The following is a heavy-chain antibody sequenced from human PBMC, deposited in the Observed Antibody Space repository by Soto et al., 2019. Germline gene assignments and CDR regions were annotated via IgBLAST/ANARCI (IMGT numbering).Heavy chain of an antibody. D-gene: IGHD1-26*01. CDR2: IKQDGSDT. V-gene: IGHV3-7*01. J-gene: IGHJ4*02. CDR1: GFTFSSYW. Sequence: GGSLRLSCAASGFTFSSYWMSWGRQAPGKGLEWVASIKQDGSDTYYVDSVKGRFTISRDNAKNSLYLQMNSLRAEDTAVYYCARHWDLDFWGQGTLVTVSS. CDR3: ARHWDLDF.